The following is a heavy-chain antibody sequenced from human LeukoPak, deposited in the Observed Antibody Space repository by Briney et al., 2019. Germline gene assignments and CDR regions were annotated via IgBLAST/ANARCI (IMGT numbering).Heavy chain of an antibody. Sequence: PSETLSLTCAVYGGSFSGYYWSWIRQPPGKGLEWIGEINHSGSTNYNPSLKSRVTISVDTSKNQFSLKLSSVTAADTAVYYCARAWSAAAGTGYYYMDVWGKGTTVTVSS. CDR3: ARAWSAAAGTGYYYMDV. V-gene: IGHV4-34*01. D-gene: IGHD6-13*01. J-gene: IGHJ6*03. CDR1: GGSFSGYY. CDR2: INHSGST.